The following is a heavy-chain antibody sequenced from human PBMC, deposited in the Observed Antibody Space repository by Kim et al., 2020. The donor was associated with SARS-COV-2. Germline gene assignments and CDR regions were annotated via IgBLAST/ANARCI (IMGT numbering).Heavy chain of an antibody. J-gene: IGHJ4*02. Sequence: SETLSHTCTVSGGSISSYYWSWIRQPPGKGLEWIGYIYYSGSTNYNPSLKSRVTISVDTSKNQFSLKLSSVTAADTAVYYCARSRNLIWFGEPYFDYWGQGTLVTVSS. D-gene: IGHD3-10*01. CDR3: ARSRNLIWFGEPYFDY. V-gene: IGHV4-59*08. CDR2: IYYSGST. CDR1: GGSISSYY.